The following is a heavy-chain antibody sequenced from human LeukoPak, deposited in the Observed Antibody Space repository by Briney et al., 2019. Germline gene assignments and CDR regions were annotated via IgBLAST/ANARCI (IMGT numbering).Heavy chain of an antibody. CDR3: ARGAGMQLWFSS. D-gene: IGHD2-8*01. V-gene: IGHV4-30-4*08. J-gene: IGHJ5*01. CDR2: IYYSGST. Sequence: SQTLSLTCTVSGGSISSGDYYWSWIRQPPGKGLEWIGYIYYSGSTYYNPSLKSRVTISVDTSKNQFSLKLSSVTAAATAGSYWARGAGMQLWFSSWGQGTLVTVSS. CDR1: GGSISSGDYY.